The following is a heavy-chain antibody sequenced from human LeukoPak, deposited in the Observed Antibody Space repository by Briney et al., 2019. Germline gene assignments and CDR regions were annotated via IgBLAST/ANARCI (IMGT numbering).Heavy chain of an antibody. D-gene: IGHD4-17*01. Sequence: SETLSLTCTVSGGSINRYYWTWIRQPPGKGLEWIGYIYYNGNTNYNPSLRGRVTISLDTSKNQFSLNLSSVTAADTAVYYCARLDYGGYGWFDPWGQGTLVTVSS. CDR3: ARLDYGGYGWFDP. V-gene: IGHV4-59*08. CDR2: IYYNGNT. CDR1: GGSINRYY. J-gene: IGHJ5*02.